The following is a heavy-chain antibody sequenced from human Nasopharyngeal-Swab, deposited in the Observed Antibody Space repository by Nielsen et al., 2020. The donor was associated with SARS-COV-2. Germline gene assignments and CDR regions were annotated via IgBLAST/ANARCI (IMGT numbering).Heavy chain of an antibody. CDR3: ARAHYGGTYYYYYGMDV. CDR2: TGTAGDT. V-gene: IGHV3-13*01. D-gene: IGHD4-23*01. J-gene: IGHJ6*02. Sequence: GESLKISCAASGFTFSSYDMHWVRQATGKGLEWVSATGTAGDTYYPGSVKGRFTISRENAKNSLYLQMNSLRAGDTAVYYCARAHYGGTYYYYYGMDVWGQGTTVTVSS. CDR1: GFTFSSYD.